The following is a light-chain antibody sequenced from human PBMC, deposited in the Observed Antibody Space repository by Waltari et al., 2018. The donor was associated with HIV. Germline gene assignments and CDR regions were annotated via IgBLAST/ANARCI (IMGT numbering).Light chain of an antibody. Sequence: QSALTQPRSVSGSPGQWVSFSSTATGSAVGSSNFVSWYQRHPGKAPKLMIFDVDQRPSGVPARFSGSKSGNTASLTISGLQADDEAEYYCCSYVNTRTPVVFGGGTQVTVL. V-gene: IGLV2-11*01. CDR2: DVD. J-gene: IGLJ3*02. CDR1: GSAVGSSNF. CDR3: CSYVNTRTPVV.